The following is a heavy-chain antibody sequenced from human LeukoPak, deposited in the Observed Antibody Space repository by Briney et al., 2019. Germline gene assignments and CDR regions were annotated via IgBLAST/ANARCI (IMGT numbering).Heavy chain of an antibody. D-gene: IGHD2-2*01. CDR3: SREMPSKNWFDP. J-gene: IGHJ5*02. Sequence: SVTVSCKASGGNFSSYAISWVRQAPGQGLEWMGGIIPIFGAANYAQKFQGRVTITADISTRTAYMELSSLRSEDTAVYYCSREMPSKNWFDPWGQGTLVSVSS. CDR1: GGNFSSYA. V-gene: IGHV1-69*06. CDR2: IIPIFGAA.